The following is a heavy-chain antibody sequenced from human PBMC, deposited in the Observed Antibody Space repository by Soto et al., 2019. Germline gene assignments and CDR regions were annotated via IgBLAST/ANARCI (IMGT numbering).Heavy chain of an antibody. CDR3: ARDPGYNYGDDYSYNGMDV. CDR2: ISYRGGT. D-gene: IGHD5-18*01. V-gene: IGHV4-59*01. Sequence: QVQLQESGPGLVKPSETLSLTCTVSGDSIRSKYWNWIRQPPGKGLEWIGYISYRGGTNYKPSLKSRLTISVDTSKNQFSLKLSSVTAADTAVYYCARDPGYNYGDDYSYNGMDVWGQGTTVTIPS. CDR1: GDSIRSKY. J-gene: IGHJ6*02.